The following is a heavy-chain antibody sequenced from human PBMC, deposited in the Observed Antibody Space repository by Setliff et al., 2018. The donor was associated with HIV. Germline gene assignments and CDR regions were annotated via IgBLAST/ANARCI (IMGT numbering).Heavy chain of an antibody. CDR2: IYTSGST. D-gene: IGHD3-3*01. V-gene: IGHV4-61*02. J-gene: IGHJ4*02. CDR1: GGSISSGRNY. Sequence: PSETLSLTCTVSGGSISSGRNYWSWIRQTAGKGLEWIGRIYTSGSTNYNPSLKSRVTISVDTSKNQVSLKLSSVTAADTAMYYCARGGGFWSGQLDFWGQGTLVTVSS. CDR3: ARGGGFWSGQLDF.